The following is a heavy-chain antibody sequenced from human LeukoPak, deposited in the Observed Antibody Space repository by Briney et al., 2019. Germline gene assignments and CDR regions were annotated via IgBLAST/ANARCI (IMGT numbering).Heavy chain of an antibody. D-gene: IGHD4-17*01. J-gene: IGHJ4*02. V-gene: IGHV1-69*01. CDR2: IIPIFGTA. Sequence: SVKVSCKASGGTFSSYAISWVRQAPGQGLEWMGGIIPIFGTANYAQKFQGRITITADESTSTAYMELSSLRSEDTAVYYCARGGDGDYGLADYWGQGTLVTVSS. CDR3: ARGGDGDYGLADY. CDR1: GGTFSSYA.